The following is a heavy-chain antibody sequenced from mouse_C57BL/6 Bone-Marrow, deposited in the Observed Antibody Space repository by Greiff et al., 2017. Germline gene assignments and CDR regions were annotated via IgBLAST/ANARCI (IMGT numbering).Heavy chain of an antibody. D-gene: IGHD2-1*01. V-gene: IGHV1-54*01. CDR1: GYAFTNYL. CDR3: AIGYGNYDY. Sequence: VQLQQSGAELVRPGTSVKVSCKASGYAFTNYLIEWVKQRPGQGLEWIGVINPGGGGTNYNEQYKGKATLTAEKSSSTAYMHLSSLTSEDSAVYFCAIGYGNYDYWGQGTTLTVSS. J-gene: IGHJ2*01. CDR2: INPGGGGT.